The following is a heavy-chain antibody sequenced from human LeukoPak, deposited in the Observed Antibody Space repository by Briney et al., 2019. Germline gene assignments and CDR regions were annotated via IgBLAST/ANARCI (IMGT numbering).Heavy chain of an antibody. Sequence: ASVKVSCKASGYTFTSYDINWVRQATGQGLEWMGWMNPNSGNTGYAQKFQGRVTITRNTSISTAYMELSSLRPEETAVYYCAREVAASSSSCYGDCDYYYSMDVWGKGTTVTVSS. V-gene: IGHV1-8*03. CDR1: GYTFTSYD. CDR2: MNPNSGNT. CDR3: AREVAASSSSCYGDCDYYYSMDV. D-gene: IGHD2-2*01. J-gene: IGHJ6*03.